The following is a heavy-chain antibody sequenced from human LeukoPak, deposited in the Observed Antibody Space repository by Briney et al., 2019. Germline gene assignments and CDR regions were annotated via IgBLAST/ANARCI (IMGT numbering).Heavy chain of an antibody. CDR2: IYTSRTP. CDR3: ARLLDYYDSSGYQVRYFDY. Sequence: SETLSLTCTVSGGSVSNYYLAWIRQSAEKGLEWIGRIYTSRTPYYNPSLKSRVTLSGGTSKNQFSLKLSSVTAADTAVYFCARLLDYYDSSGYQVRYFDYWGQGVLVTVSA. J-gene: IGHJ4*02. CDR1: GGSVSNYY. V-gene: IGHV4-4*07. D-gene: IGHD3-22*01.